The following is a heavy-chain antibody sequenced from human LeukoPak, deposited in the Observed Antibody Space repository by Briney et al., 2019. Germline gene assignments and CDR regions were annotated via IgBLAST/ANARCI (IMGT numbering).Heavy chain of an antibody. D-gene: IGHD3-22*01. CDR1: GYTFTSYD. J-gene: IGHJ1*01. CDR3: ARGERMTYYYDSSGYYPPMEH. CDR2: MNPNSGNT. Sequence: WASVKVSCKASGYTFTSYDINWVRQATGQGLEWMGWMNPNSGNTGYAQKFQGRVTMTRNTSISTAYMELSSLRSEDTAVYYCARGERMTYYYDSSGYYPPMEHWGQGTLVTVSS. V-gene: IGHV1-8*01.